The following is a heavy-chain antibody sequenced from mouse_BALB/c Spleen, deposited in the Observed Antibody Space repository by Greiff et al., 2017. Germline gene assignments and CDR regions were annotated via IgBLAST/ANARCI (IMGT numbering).Heavy chain of an antibody. CDR1: GFTFTDYY. V-gene: IGHV7-3*02. CDR2: IRNKANGYTT. Sequence: EVKLVESGGGLVQPGGSLRLSCATSGFTFTDYYMIWVRQPPGQALEWLGFIRNKANGYTTEYSASVKGRFTISRDNSQSILYLQMNTLRAEDSATYYCARDMGYFDYWGRGTTLTVSS. J-gene: IGHJ2*01. CDR3: ARDMGYFDY.